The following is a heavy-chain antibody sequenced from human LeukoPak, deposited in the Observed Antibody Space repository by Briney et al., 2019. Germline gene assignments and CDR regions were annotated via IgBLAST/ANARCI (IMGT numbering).Heavy chain of an antibody. V-gene: IGHV1-18*01. CDR1: GYTFTSYG. Sequence: ASVKVSCKASGYTFTSYGISWMRQAPGQGLEWMGWISLYSGNTNYAQKLQGRGTMTTDTSTSTACMELRSLRSDDTAVYYCARTLGYCSSTSCYEDGYWGQGTLVTVSS. D-gene: IGHD2-2*01. CDR3: ARTLGYCSSTSCYEDGY. J-gene: IGHJ4*02. CDR2: ISLYSGNT.